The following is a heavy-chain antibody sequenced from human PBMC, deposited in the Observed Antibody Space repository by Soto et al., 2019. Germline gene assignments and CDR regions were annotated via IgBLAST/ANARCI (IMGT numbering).Heavy chain of an antibody. CDR1: GYTFTSYY. Sequence: ASVKVSCKASGYTFTSYYMHWVRRAPGQGLEWMGIINPSGGSTSYAQKFQGRVTMTSDTSTSTVYMELSSLRSEDTAVFYCARLAAVRVSDTGLDVWGQGTTVTVSS. CDR2: INPSGGST. D-gene: IGHD2-15*01. CDR3: ARLAAVRVSDTGLDV. J-gene: IGHJ6*02. V-gene: IGHV1-46*01.